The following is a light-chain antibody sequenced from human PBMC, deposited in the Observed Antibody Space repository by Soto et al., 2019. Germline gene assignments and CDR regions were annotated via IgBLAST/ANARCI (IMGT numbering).Light chain of an antibody. CDR1: QNVRTY. J-gene: IGKJ2*01. CDR2: DSS. Sequence: DVRMTQSPSSLSASVGDRVTITCRASQNVRTYVNWYQHKPGKAPTLLIFDSSDLESGVPARFSGSGSGTDFTLTISSLQSEDFATYYCQQSFFIPRTFGQGNKVEI. CDR3: QQSFFIPRT. V-gene: IGKV1-39*01.